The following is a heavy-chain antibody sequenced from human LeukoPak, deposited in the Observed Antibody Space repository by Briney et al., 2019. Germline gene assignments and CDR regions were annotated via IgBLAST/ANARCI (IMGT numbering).Heavy chain of an antibody. D-gene: IGHD3-10*01. CDR2: IWYDGSNK. Sequence: GGSLRLSCAASGFTFSSYGMHWVRQAPGKGLEWVAIIWYDGSNKYYADSVKGRFTISRDNSKNTLYLQMNSLRAEDTAVYYCAKVWFGELHFDYWGQGTLVTVSS. J-gene: IGHJ4*02. CDR3: AKVWFGELHFDY. CDR1: GFTFSSYG. V-gene: IGHV3-30*02.